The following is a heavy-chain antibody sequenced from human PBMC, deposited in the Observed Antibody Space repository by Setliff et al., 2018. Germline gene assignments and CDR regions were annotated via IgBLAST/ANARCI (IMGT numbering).Heavy chain of an antibody. CDR2: ISYSGTT. V-gene: IGHV4-39*01. Sequence: SETLSLTCTVSGALLSSKTSYWGWIRQPPGKGLEWIGSISYSGTTYYNPSLATHFTMSVDTSKNQFFLKMHSVTTADTAVYYCARRGRDMSTVRFFHSWGQGVLVTVSS. J-gene: IGHJ4*02. D-gene: IGHD4-4*01. CDR1: GALLSSKTSY. CDR3: ARRGRDMSTVRFFHS.